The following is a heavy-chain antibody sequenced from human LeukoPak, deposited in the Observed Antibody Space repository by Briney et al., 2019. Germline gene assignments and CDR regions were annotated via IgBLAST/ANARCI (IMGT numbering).Heavy chain of an antibody. D-gene: IGHD3-10*01. J-gene: IGHJ6*02. Sequence: GESLKISCRGSGYSFTSYWIGWVRQMPGKGLEWMGIIYPGDSDTRYSPSFQGQVIISADKSINTAYLQWSSLKASDTAMYYCARRPGKDYYGMDVWGQGTTVTVSS. CDR1: GYSFTSYW. CDR3: ARRPGKDYYGMDV. V-gene: IGHV5-51*01. CDR2: IYPGDSDT.